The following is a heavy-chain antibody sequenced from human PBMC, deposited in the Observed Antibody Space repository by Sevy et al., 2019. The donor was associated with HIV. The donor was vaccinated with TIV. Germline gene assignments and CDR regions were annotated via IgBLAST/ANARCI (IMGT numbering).Heavy chain of an antibody. V-gene: IGHV3-30*18. J-gene: IGHJ3*01. Sequence: GGSLRLSCAASGFTFSSYGMHWVRQAPGKGLEWVAVISYDGSNKYYADSVKGRFTIYRDNSKNTLYLQMNSLRAEDTAVYYCAKESGSYGTTAFDFWGQGTMVTVSS. CDR3: AKESGSYGTTAFDF. CDR1: GFTFSSYG. CDR2: ISYDGSNK. D-gene: IGHD1-26*01.